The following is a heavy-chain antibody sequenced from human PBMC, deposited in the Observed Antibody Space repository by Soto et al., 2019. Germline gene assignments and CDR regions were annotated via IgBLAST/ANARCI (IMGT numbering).Heavy chain of an antibody. Sequence: TLSLTCTVSGGSISSSSYYWGWIRQPPGKGLEWIGSIYYSGSTYYNPSLKSRVTISVDTSKNQFSLKLSSVTAADTAVYYCARSPIAAAGRYYYYYYGMDVWGQGTTVTVS. CDR1: GGSISSSSYY. J-gene: IGHJ6*02. V-gene: IGHV4-39*01. D-gene: IGHD6-13*01. CDR3: ARSPIAAAGRYYYYYYGMDV. CDR2: IYYSGST.